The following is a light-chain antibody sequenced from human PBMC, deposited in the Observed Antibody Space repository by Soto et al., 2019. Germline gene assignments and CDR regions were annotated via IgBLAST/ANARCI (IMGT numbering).Light chain of an antibody. CDR1: SSDIGAFSF. CDR2: DVT. Sequence: QSALTQPASVSGSPGQSITISCTGTSSDIGAFSFVSWYQQHPSKVPKLMIFDVTRRPSGVSDRFSGSKSGNTASLTVSGLQAEDEGDDYCSSNTSSRTHVFGSGTKVTVL. J-gene: IGLJ1*01. CDR3: SSNTSSRTHV. V-gene: IGLV2-14*03.